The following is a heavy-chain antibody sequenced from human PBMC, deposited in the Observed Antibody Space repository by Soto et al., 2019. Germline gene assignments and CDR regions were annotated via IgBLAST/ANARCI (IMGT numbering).Heavy chain of an antibody. D-gene: IGHD2-15*01. CDR2: ISQSETT. V-gene: IGHV4-34*01. J-gene: IGHJ4*01. Sequence: PSETLSCSCVVYGEPVGGFYWSWVRQSPGKGLEWIGEISQSETTAYSPSLKMRVSISADTSKKQFSLTLASVTAADTAVYYCGHSPNVAVDHWGHGTLVTVSS. CDR1: GEPVGGFY. CDR3: GHSPNVAVDH.